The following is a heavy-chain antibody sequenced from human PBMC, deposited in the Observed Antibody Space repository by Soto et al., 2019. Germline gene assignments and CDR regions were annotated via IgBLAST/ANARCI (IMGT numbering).Heavy chain of an antibody. V-gene: IGHV3-30*18. CDR1: GFTFNNYG. D-gene: IGHD6-6*01. CDR3: AKGSMSAHQFLDH. CDR2: ISFDGDDK. J-gene: IGHJ4*02. Sequence: VQLVESGGGVVQPGRSLRLSCAASGFTFNNYGMHWVRQAPGKGLEWVTTISFDGDDKYYADSVKGRFTISRDNSKNTLDLQMNGLRVEDTAVYYCAKGSMSAHQFLDHWDQGTLVTVSS.